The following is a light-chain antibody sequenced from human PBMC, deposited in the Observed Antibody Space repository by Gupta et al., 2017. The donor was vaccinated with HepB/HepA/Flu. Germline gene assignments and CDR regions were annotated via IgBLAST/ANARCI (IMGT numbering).Light chain of an antibody. CDR2: YSS. Sequence: EIVLTQSPDFQSVPPNEKVTITCRASQSISNRLHWYQQKPDQSPKLLIKYSSQSISGVPSRFSGSGYGTDFTLTISSLEAEDAAAYYCHQSSSLPFTFGPGTKVDVK. CDR3: HQSSSLPFT. J-gene: IGKJ3*01. CDR1: QSISNR. V-gene: IGKV6D-21*02.